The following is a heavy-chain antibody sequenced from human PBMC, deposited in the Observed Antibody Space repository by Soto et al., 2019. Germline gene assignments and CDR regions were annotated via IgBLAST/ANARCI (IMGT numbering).Heavy chain of an antibody. D-gene: IGHD7-27*01. CDR1: GFTFSSYW. CDR3: AKTGDRSAFDI. V-gene: IGHV3-7*03. Sequence: GGSLRLSCAASGFTFSSYWMSWVRQAPGKGLEWVANIKQDGSEKYYVDSVKGRFTISRDNAKNSLYLQMNSLRAEDTAVCCCAKTGDRSAFDIWGQGTMVTVSS. J-gene: IGHJ3*02. CDR2: IKQDGSEK.